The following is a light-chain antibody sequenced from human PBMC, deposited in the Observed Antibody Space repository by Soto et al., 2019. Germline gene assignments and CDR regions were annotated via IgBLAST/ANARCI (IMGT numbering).Light chain of an antibody. CDR1: SSNIGAGFD. CDR3: QSYDSSLSGFV. Sequence: QAVVTQPPSVSGAPGQRVTLSCTGASSNIGAGFDVHWYQLLPGTAPKLLISGNNNRPSGVPDRFSGSKSGTSASLAITGLQAEDEADYYCQSYDSSLSGFVFGTGTKLTVL. V-gene: IGLV1-40*01. J-gene: IGLJ1*01. CDR2: GNN.